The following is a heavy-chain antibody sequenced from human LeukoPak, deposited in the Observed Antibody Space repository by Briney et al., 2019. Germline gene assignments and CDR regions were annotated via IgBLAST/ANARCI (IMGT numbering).Heavy chain of an antibody. CDR3: AELGITMIGGV. Sequence: PGGSLRLSCAASGFTFSSYEINWVRQAPGKGLEWLSHISTSGSSVHYADSVKGRFTISRDNAENSLYLQMNSLRAEDTAVYYCAELGITMIGGVWGKGTTATISS. CDR2: ISTSGSSV. D-gene: IGHD3-10*02. CDR1: GFTFSSYE. V-gene: IGHV3-48*03. J-gene: IGHJ6*04.